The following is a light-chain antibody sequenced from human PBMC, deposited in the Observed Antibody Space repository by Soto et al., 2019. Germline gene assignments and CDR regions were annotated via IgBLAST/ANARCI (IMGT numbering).Light chain of an antibody. Sequence: EIVLTQSPGTLSLSPGERATLSCRASQSVSSSYLAWYQQKPGQAPRLLIYGASSRATGIPDRFSGSGSGTDFTLTISRLEPEDFAVYYCQQYDSPSGFTVGPGTKVDIK. CDR3: QQYDSPSGFT. J-gene: IGKJ3*01. V-gene: IGKV3-20*01. CDR1: QSVSSSY. CDR2: GAS.